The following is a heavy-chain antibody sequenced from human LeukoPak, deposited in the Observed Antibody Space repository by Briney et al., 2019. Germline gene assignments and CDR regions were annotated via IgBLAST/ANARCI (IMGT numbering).Heavy chain of an antibody. CDR1: GFTFSSYA. J-gene: IGHJ4*02. CDR2: ISGSGGST. D-gene: IGHD3-3*01. Sequence: LPGGSLRLSCAASGFTFSSYAMSWVRQAPGKGLEWVSAISGSGGSTYYADSVKGRFTISRDNAKNSLYLQMNSLRAEDTAVYYCARDRLEWAIDYWGQGTLVTVSS. CDR3: ARDRLEWAIDY. V-gene: IGHV3-23*01.